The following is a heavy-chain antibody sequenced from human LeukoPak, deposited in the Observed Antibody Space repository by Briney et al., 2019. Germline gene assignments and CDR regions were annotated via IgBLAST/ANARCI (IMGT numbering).Heavy chain of an antibody. Sequence: SETLSLTCTVSAYSISSGYYWGWIRQPPGKGLEWIGSIYHSGSTYYNPSLRSRVTISVDTSKNQFSLKLSSVTAADTAVYYCARGGWNKFDYWGQGTLVTVSS. J-gene: IGHJ4*02. V-gene: IGHV4-38-2*02. CDR2: IYHSGST. CDR1: AYSISSGYY. CDR3: ARGGWNKFDY. D-gene: IGHD3-22*01.